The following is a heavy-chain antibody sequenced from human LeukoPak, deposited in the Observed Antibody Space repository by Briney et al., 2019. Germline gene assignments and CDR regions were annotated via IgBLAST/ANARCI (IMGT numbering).Heavy chain of an antibody. CDR3: ARLKVGAYFDL. D-gene: IGHD3-16*01. J-gene: IGHJ2*01. CDR2: IYSTGAT. CDR1: DDSMSSFY. Sequence: SSETLSLTCTVSDDSMSSFYWSWIRQPPGKGPEWIAYIYSTGATSYNPSLRSRVSISLDTSKSHFSLKLRSVTVADTAVYFCARLKVGAYFDLWGRGTLVTVSS. V-gene: IGHV4-59*08.